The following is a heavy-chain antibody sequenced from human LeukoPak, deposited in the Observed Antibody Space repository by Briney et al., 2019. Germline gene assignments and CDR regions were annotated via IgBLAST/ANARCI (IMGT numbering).Heavy chain of an antibody. CDR3: TRESGAFSPFGF. J-gene: IGHJ4*02. V-gene: IGHV4-4*02. D-gene: IGHD1-26*01. Sequence: SGTLSLTCAVSGGSILTTNWWSWVRQPPGKGLEWIGEVHLSGASNYNPSLKSRVNMSIDKSKNQLSLELTSVTAADTAIYYCTRESGAFSPFGFWGQGTLVSVSS. CDR1: GGSILTTNW. CDR2: VHLSGAS.